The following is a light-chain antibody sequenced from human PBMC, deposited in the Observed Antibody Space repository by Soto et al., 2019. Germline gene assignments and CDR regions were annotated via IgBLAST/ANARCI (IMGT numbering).Light chain of an antibody. J-gene: IGLJ1*01. CDR2: HVT. V-gene: IGLV2-14*03. Sequence: IFRTKTSSDVGGSNYVSRYQQHPGKAPILIIYHVTDRPSGVSNRFSASKSGNTASLTISGLQAEDEADYFCSSYTRRNTFVFGTGTKVTVL. CDR3: SSYTRRNTFV. CDR1: SSDVGGSNY.